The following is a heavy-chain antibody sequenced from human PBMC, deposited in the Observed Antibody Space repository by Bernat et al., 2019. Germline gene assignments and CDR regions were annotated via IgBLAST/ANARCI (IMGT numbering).Heavy chain of an antibody. V-gene: IGHV3-30*18. CDR2: ILYDGRNK. J-gene: IGHJ6*02. Sequence: QVQLVESGGGVVQPGRSLRLSCAASGFTFSSYGMHWVRQAPGKGLEWVAAILYDGRNKYYADSMKGRFTISRDNSKNTLYLQMNSLRVEDTAVYYCANLDTAVGGMDVWGQGTTVTVSS. CDR3: ANLDTAVGGMDV. CDR1: GFTFSSYG. D-gene: IGHD5-18*01.